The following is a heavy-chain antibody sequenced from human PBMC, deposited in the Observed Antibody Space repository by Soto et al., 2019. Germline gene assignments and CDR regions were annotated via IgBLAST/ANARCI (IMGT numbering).Heavy chain of an antibody. CDR1: GGSISYGNYY. J-gene: IGHJ6*02. CDR2: IYYSGST. CDR3: AGVDYYYYYGMDV. V-gene: IGHV4-39*01. Sequence: SETLSLTCTVSGGSISYGNYYWGWIRQPPGKGLKWIGSIYYSGSTYYNTSLKSKVNISEDTSKNQFSLKLSSVTAADTAVYYCAGVDYYYYYGMDVWGQGTTVTVS.